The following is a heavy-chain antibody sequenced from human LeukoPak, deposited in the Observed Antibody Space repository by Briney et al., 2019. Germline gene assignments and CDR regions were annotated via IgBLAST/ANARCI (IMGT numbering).Heavy chain of an antibody. Sequence: GGPLTLFCAASGFTFSSYSMNWVRQAPVKGLEWVSSISSSSSYIYYADSVKGRFTISRDNAKNSLYLQMNSPRPEDTAVSYGARDRVRGVINGWGQGTLVTVSS. V-gene: IGHV3-21*01. CDR3: ARDRVRGVING. CDR2: ISSSSSYI. CDR1: GFTFSSYS. J-gene: IGHJ4*02. D-gene: IGHD3-10*01.